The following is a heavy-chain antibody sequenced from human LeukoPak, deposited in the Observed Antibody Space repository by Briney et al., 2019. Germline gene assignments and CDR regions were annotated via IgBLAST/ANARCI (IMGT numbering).Heavy chain of an antibody. CDR3: AKEISPYGDFDY. Sequence: GGSLRLSCAASGFTFSSYGMHWVRQAPGKGLEWVAVISYDGSNKYYADSVKGRFTISRDNSKNTLYLQMNSLRAEDTAVYYCAKEISPYGDFDYWGQGTLVTVSP. D-gene: IGHD4-17*01. CDR1: GFTFSSYG. CDR2: ISYDGSNK. V-gene: IGHV3-30*18. J-gene: IGHJ4*02.